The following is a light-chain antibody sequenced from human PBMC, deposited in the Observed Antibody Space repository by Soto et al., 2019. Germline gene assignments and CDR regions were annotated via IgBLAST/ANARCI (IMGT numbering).Light chain of an antibody. CDR3: CSFAGSYTFWV. CDR1: SSDVGDYNY. Sequence: QSALTQPRSVSGSPGQSVTISCTGTSSDVGDYNYVSWYQQYPGKAPKLVIYDVSKRPSGVPDRFSGSKSGNTASLTISGLQAEDEADYYCCSFAGSYTFWVFGAGTTLTVL. CDR2: DVS. V-gene: IGLV2-11*01. J-gene: IGLJ3*02.